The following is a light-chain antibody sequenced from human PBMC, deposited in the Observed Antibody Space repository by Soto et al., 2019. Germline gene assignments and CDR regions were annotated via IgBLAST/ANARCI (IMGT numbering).Light chain of an antibody. Sequence: QSVLTQPPSLSAAPGQKVTISCSGSSSNIGKSHVSWYQHPPGTAPNLLIYVNDNRPSVIPDRFFASKSGTAATLDITGLQAGDEADYYCATWDDSLSAAVFGPGTKLTVL. J-gene: IGLJ1*01. CDR2: VND. V-gene: IGLV1-51*01. CDR3: ATWDDSLSAAV. CDR1: SSNIGKSH.